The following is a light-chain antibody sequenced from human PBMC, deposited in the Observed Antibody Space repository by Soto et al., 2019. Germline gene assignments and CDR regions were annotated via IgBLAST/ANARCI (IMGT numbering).Light chain of an antibody. Sequence: DIQMTQSRSPLSASVGDSVTITCRASQTIQTNLSWYRHKPGRAPELLIYAASRLQTGVPSRFSGSDSGTYFILSISNLRPEVFATYYCQQTYSTPGTFGQGTKVEVK. CDR3: QQTYSTPGT. J-gene: IGKJ1*01. CDR2: AAS. V-gene: IGKV1-39*01. CDR1: QTIQTN.